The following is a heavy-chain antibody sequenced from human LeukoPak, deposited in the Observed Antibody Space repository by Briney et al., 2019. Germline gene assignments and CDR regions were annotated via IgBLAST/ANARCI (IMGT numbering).Heavy chain of an antibody. D-gene: IGHD3-22*01. J-gene: IGHJ4*02. CDR3: ARGFMDYDSSDFAFSYY. Sequence: ASVKVSCKASGYTFTSYDINWVRQATGQGLEWMGWMNPNNGDTGYAQKFRGRVTMTRDTSITTAYMELSSLRSDDTAVYYCARGFMDYDSSDFAFSYYWGQGTLVTVSS. V-gene: IGHV1-8*01. CDR1: GYTFTSYD. CDR2: MNPNNGDT.